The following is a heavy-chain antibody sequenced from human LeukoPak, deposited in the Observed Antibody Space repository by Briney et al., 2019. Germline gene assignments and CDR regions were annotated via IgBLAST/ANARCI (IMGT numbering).Heavy chain of an antibody. CDR2: IHISGGT. V-gene: IGHV4-4*09. CDR3: ARDAPRNIRGIDY. CDR1: GGSISGSH. Sequence: PSETLSLTCTVSGGSISGSHWSWIRQPPGKGLEWIGNIHISGGTNYSPSLQSRVTISLDTSRNQFSLSLSSVTAADTAVYYCARDAPRNIRGIDYWGQGTLVTVSS. J-gene: IGHJ4*02. D-gene: IGHD1/OR15-1a*01.